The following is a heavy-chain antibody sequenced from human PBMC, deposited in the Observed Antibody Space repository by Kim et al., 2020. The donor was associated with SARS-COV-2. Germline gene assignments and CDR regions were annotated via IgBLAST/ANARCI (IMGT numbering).Heavy chain of an antibody. J-gene: IGHJ6*02. CDR3: ARAFKSQLLAGGMDV. V-gene: IGHV4-59*01. CDR2: IYYSGST. D-gene: IGHD2-2*01. CDR1: GGSISSYY. Sequence: SETLSLTCTVSGGSISSYYWSWIRQPPGKGLEWIGYIYYSGSTNYNPSLKSRVTISVDTSKNQFSLKLSSVTAADTAVYYCARAFKSQLLAGGMDVWGQGTTVTVSS.